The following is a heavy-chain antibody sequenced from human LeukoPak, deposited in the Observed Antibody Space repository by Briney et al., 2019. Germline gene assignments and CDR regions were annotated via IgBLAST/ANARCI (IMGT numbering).Heavy chain of an antibody. D-gene: IGHD3-3*01. CDR1: GGSISSGSYY. V-gene: IGHV4-61*02. CDR3: AREKIGPALTIFGVDAFDI. Sequence: SQTLSLTCTVSGGSISSGSYYWSWIRQPAGKGLDWIGRSYTSGSTNYNPSLKSRVTISVDTSKNQFSLKLSSVTAADTAVYYCAREKIGPALTIFGVDAFDIWGQGTMVTVSS. CDR2: SYTSGST. J-gene: IGHJ3*02.